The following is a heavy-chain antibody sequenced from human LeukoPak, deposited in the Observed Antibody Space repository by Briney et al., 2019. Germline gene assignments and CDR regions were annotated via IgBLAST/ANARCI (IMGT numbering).Heavy chain of an antibody. CDR2: IYYSGST. CDR3: ARARGYYDFWSGLGDNWFDP. J-gene: IGHJ5*02. V-gene: IGHV4-31*03. D-gene: IGHD3-3*01. Sequence: SETLSLTCTVSGGSISSGGYYWSWIRQHPGKGLEWIGYIYYSGSTYYNPSLKSRVTISADTSKNQFSLKLSSVTAADTAVYYCARARGYYDFWSGLGDNWFDPWGQGTLVTVSS. CDR1: GGSISSGGYY.